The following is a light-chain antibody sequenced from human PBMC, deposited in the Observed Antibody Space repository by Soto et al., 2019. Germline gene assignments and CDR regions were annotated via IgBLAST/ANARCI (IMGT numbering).Light chain of an antibody. Sequence: EIVMTQSPATLSVSPGERATLSCRASQSINSNLAWYQQKPGQAPRLLIYGASTRATGIPARFSGRGSGTDFTLTISSLQSEDFVVYYCHHYENWPQTFGQGTKVEIK. CDR1: QSINSN. V-gene: IGKV3-15*01. J-gene: IGKJ1*01. CDR2: GAS. CDR3: HHYENWPQT.